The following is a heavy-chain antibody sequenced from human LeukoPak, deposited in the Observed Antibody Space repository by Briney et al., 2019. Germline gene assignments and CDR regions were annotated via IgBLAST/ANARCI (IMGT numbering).Heavy chain of an antibody. J-gene: IGHJ4*02. V-gene: IGHV3-7*01. D-gene: IGHD3-16*01. CDR1: GFIFSSYW. Sequence: TGGSLRLSCAASGFIFSSYWMTWVRQAPGKGLEWVANIKQAGSENSYVDSVKGRFTISRDNAKNSLYLQINSLRAEDTAVYYCVRVRGDYYFDYWGQGTLVSVSS. CDR3: VRVRGDYYFDY. CDR2: IKQAGSEN.